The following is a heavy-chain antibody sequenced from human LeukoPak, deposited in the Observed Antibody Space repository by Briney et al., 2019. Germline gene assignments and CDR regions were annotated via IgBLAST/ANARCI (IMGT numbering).Heavy chain of an antibody. CDR2: IRSKAYDGTT. D-gene: IGHD3-10*01. CDR3: TTYGSGSYYKTRSFDY. V-gene: IGHV3-49*04. J-gene: IGHJ4*02. CDR1: GFTFSSYW. Sequence: GGSLRLSCAASGFTFSSYWMSWVRRAPGKGLEWVGLIRSKAYDGTTEYAASVKGRFTISRDDSKSIAYLQMNSLKTEDTAVYYCTTYGSGSYYKTRSFDYWGQGTLVTVSS.